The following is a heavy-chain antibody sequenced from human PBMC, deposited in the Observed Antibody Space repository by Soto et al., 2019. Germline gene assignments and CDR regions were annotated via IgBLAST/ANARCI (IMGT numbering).Heavy chain of an antibody. Sequence: ASVKVSCKAPRDTFTSYYINWVRQAPGQGLEWMGVINPHGGSTAYAQKFKGRVTLTRDTSASTVYMEVSSLTSEDTAMYYCARSSGGNFGIIIEGTNWFDPWGQGTLVTFSS. V-gene: IGHV1-46*01. CDR2: INPHGGST. CDR1: RDTFTSYY. J-gene: IGHJ5*02. CDR3: ARSSGGNFGIIIEGTNWFDP. D-gene: IGHD1-26*01.